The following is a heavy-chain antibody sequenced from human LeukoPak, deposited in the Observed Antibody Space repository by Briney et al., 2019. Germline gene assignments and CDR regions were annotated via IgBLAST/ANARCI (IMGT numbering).Heavy chain of an antibody. CDR3: ARDLSSYYDSSGYYADY. D-gene: IGHD3-22*01. Sequence: GGSLRLSCAASGFTFDDYAMHWVRHAPGKGLEWVSGISWNSGSIGYADSVKGRFTISRDNAKNSLYLQMNSLRAEDTAVYYCARDLSSYYDSSGYYADYWGQGTLVTVSS. CDR2: ISWNSGSI. CDR1: GFTFDDYA. J-gene: IGHJ4*02. V-gene: IGHV3-9*01.